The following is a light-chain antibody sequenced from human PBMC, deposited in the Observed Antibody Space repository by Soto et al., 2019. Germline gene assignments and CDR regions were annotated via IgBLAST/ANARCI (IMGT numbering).Light chain of an antibody. CDR1: SSDVGGYNY. V-gene: IGLV2-14*01. Sequence: QSVLTQPASVSGSPGQSITISCTGTSSDVGGYNYVSWYQQHPGKAPKLMIYEVSNRPSGVSTRFSGSKSGNTASLTISGLQAEDEADYYCSSYTIRTTIVFGTGTKFTVL. J-gene: IGLJ1*01. CDR2: EVS. CDR3: SSYTIRTTIV.